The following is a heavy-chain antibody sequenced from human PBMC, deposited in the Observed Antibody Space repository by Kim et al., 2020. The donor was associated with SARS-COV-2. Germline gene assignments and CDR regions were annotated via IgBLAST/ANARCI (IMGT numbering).Heavy chain of an antibody. Sequence: LKSRVTISVDTSKNQFSLKLSSVTAADTAVYYCARASYYYGSGSYYTFDYWGQGTLVTVSS. CDR3: ARASYYYGSGSYYTFDY. J-gene: IGHJ4*02. D-gene: IGHD3-10*01. V-gene: IGHV4-59*01.